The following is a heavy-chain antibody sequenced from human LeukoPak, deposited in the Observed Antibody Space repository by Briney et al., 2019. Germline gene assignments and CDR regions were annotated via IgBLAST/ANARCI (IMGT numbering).Heavy chain of an antibody. Sequence: GRSLRLSCAASGFTFSSYAMHWVRQAPGKGLEWVAVISYDGSNKYYADSVKGRFTISRDNSKNTLYLQMNSLRAEDTAVYYCARAFKVPAAIVGVFDYWGQGTLVTVSS. CDR2: ISYDGSNK. CDR1: GFTFSSYA. CDR3: ARAFKVPAAIVGVFDY. J-gene: IGHJ4*02. V-gene: IGHV3-30*04. D-gene: IGHD2-2*01.